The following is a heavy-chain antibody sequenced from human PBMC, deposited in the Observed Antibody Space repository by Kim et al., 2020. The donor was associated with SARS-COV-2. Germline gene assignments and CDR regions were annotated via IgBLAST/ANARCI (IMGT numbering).Heavy chain of an antibody. CDR2: IDQSGGT. D-gene: IGHD1-20*01. CDR1: GFKFSNYV. CDR3: AKQFISATTNFFDY. J-gene: IGHJ4*02. V-gene: IGHV3-23*05. Sequence: GGSLRLSCAASGFKFSNYVVGWVRQAPGKGLEWVSSIDQSGGTYYADSVKGRFTISRDNSKGTLFLQMNSLGADDSAVYYCAKQFISATTNFFDYWGQG.